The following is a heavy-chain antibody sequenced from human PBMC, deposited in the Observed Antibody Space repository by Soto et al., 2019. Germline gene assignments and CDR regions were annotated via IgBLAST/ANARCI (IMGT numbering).Heavy chain of an antibody. CDR1: GFTFSSYA. V-gene: IGHV3-23*01. CDR2: ISGSGGST. Sequence: PVGYLRLSCAASGFTFSSYAMSWVRQAPGKGLEWVSAISGSGGSTYYADSVKGRFTISRDNSKNTLYLQINSLRAEDTAVYDSAKDLPWFDPWGQGTLVTVSS. CDR3: AKDLPWFDP. J-gene: IGHJ5*02.